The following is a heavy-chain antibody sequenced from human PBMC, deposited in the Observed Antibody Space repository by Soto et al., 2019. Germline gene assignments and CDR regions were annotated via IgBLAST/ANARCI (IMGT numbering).Heavy chain of an antibody. J-gene: IGHJ4*02. CDR1: GFSLSTSGVG. Sequence: QITLKESGPTLVKPTQTLTLTCTFSGFSLSTSGVGVGWIRQPPGKALAWLALIYWDDDKRYRPSLKSRVTITKDTYNNLVVITMTNLHPVDTATYYCARGWGSGSFDYWGQGTLVTVSS. D-gene: IGHD3-10*01. CDR3: ARGWGSGSFDY. V-gene: IGHV2-5*02. CDR2: IYWDDDK.